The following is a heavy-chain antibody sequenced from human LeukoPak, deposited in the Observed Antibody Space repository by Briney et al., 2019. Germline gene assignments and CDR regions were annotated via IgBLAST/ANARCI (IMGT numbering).Heavy chain of an antibody. CDR1: GFTFSDYH. CDR3: ARTRDRETEGWFDP. V-gene: IGHV3-11*04. Sequence: GGSLRLSCATSGFTFSDYHMSWIRQAPGKGLEWVSYISSTGSTIYYADSVRGRFTISRDNAKKSPYLQMNTLRVEDTAVYYCARTRDRETEGWFDPWGRGTLVTVSS. CDR2: ISSTGSTI. D-gene: IGHD1-26*01. J-gene: IGHJ5*02.